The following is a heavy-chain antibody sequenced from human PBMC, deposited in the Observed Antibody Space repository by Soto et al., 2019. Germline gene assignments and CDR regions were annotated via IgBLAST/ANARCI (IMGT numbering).Heavy chain of an antibody. D-gene: IGHD5-12*01. CDR3: AREMATISGDAFDI. CDR2: IIPIFGTA. V-gene: IGHV1-69*13. J-gene: IGHJ3*02. CDR1: GGTFSSYA. Sequence: SVKVSCKASGGTFSSYAISWVRQAPGQGLEWMGGIIPIFGTANYAQKFQGRVTITADESTSTAYMELSSLRSEDTAVYYCAREMATISGDAFDIWGQGTMVTVSS.